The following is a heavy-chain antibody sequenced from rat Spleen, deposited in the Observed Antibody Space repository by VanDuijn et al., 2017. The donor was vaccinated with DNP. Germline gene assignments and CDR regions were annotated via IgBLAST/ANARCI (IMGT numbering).Heavy chain of an antibody. V-gene: IGHV5-31*01. CDR1: GFIFSNHW. J-gene: IGHJ3*01. CDR3: ASLWTLAY. D-gene: IGHD1-3*01. Sequence: EVQLVESGGGPVQPGRSLKLSCLASGFIFSNHWMTWIRQAPGKGLEWVATITSGGSNTYYPDSVKGRFTISRDNAKNTLYLQMDSLRSEDTATYYCASLWTLAYWGQGTLVTVSS. CDR2: ITSGGSNT.